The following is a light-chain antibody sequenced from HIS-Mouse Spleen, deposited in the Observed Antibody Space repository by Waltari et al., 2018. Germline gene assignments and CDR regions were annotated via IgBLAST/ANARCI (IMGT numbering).Light chain of an antibody. Sequence: AIRMTQSPSSFSASTGDRVTITCRASQGISSYLAWYHQKPGKAPKLLIYAASTLQSGVPSRFSGSGSGTDFTLTISCLQSEDFATYYCQQDYSYPYTFGQGTKLEIK. CDR2: AAS. J-gene: IGKJ2*01. CDR3: QQDYSYPYT. CDR1: QGISSY. V-gene: IGKV1-8*01.